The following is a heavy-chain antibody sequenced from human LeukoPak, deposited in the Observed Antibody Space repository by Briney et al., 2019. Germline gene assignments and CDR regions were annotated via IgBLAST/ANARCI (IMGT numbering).Heavy chain of an antibody. Sequence: PSETLSLTCAVSGYSISSGYYWGWIRQPPGKGLEWIGSIYHSGSTYYNPSLKCRVTISVDTSKNQFSLKLSSVTAADTAVYYCARLAYFWSGYSYYFDYWGQGTLVTVSS. CDR2: IYHSGST. D-gene: IGHD3-3*01. CDR3: ARLAYFWSGYSYYFDY. CDR1: GYSISSGYY. J-gene: IGHJ4*02. V-gene: IGHV4-38-2*01.